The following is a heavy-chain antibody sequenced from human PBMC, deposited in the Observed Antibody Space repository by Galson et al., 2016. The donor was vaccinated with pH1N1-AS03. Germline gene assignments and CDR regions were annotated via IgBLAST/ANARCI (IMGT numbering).Heavy chain of an antibody. J-gene: IGHJ4*02. Sequence: SLRLSCAASGFTFSSYGMHWVRQTPGKGLEWVAVIWYDGSNKYYADSVKGRFTISRDDSKNTLYLQMKSLRAADTAMYSCARVDSSTYSDGWVPFDYWGQGTLVTVSS. CDR1: GFTFSSYG. V-gene: IGHV3-33*01. CDR2: IWYDGSNK. CDR3: ARVDSSTYSDGWVPFDY. D-gene: IGHD5-24*01.